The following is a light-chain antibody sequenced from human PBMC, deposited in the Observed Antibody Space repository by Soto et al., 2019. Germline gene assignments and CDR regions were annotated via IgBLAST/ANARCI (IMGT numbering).Light chain of an antibody. CDR1: QDTSNY. CDR3: QHYDSLPLT. V-gene: IGKV1-33*01. CDR2: GAS. Sequence: DIQMTQSPSSLSASVGDRITITCQASQDTSNYLNWYQQKPGKAPKLLIYGASNLETGVPSRFSGSGSGTDFTFTISSLQPEDTATYYCQHYDSLPLTFGGGTEVEVK. J-gene: IGKJ4*01.